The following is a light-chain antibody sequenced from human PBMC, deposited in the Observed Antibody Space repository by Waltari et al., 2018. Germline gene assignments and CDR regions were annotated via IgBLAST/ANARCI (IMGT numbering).Light chain of an antibody. V-gene: IGKV4-1*01. CDR1: WSVLYSSNNKNY. J-gene: IGKJ4*01. CDR3: HQYHSSPFT. CDR2: WAS. Sequence: DIVMTQSPDPLAVSLLERATLNCTSTWSVLYSSNNKNYLAWFQQKAGQPPKLLISWASTRESGVPDRFSGSGSGTDFTLTINSLQAEDVAVYYCHQYHSSPFTFGGGTKVEIK.